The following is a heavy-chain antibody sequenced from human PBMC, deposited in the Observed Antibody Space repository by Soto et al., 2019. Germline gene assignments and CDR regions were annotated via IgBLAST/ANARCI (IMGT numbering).Heavy chain of an antibody. Sequence: GGSLRLSCAASGGTFSSYAMHWVRQAPGKGLEYVSAISINGGSTYYANSVKGRFTISRDNSKNTLYLQMGSLRAEDMAVYYCARDGGCTSTSCYQSYFDYWGQGTLVTVSS. CDR2: ISINGGST. CDR3: ARDGGCTSTSCYQSYFDY. CDR1: GGTFSSYA. D-gene: IGHD2-2*01. J-gene: IGHJ4*02. V-gene: IGHV3-64*01.